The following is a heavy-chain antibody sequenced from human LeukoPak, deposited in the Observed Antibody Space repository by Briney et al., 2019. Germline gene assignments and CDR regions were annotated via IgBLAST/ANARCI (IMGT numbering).Heavy chain of an antibody. D-gene: IGHD3-10*01. Sequence: ESGPTLVKPTQTLTLTCTFSGFSLSTSGVGVGWIRQPPGKALEWLALIYWDNDKRYSPSLKSRLTITKDTSKNQVVLTMTNMDPVDTATYYCPHNYYGSGSYYTHLDYWGQGTLVTVSS. CDR2: IYWDNDK. V-gene: IGHV2-5*02. CDR1: GFSLSTSGVG. J-gene: IGHJ4*02. CDR3: PHNYYGSGSYYTHLDY.